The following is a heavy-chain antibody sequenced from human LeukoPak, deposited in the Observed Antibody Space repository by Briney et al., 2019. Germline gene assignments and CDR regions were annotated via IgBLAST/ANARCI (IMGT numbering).Heavy chain of an antibody. D-gene: IGHD6-19*01. J-gene: IGHJ6*03. CDR2: IYYSGST. Sequence: SETLSLTCTVSGGSISSGDYYWSWIRQPPGKGLEWNGYIYYSGSTYYNPSLKSRVTISVDTSKNQFSLKLSSVTAADTAVYYCARVRSGWYYMDVWGKGTTVTVSS. V-gene: IGHV4-30-4*08. CDR3: ARVRSGWYYMDV. CDR1: GGSISSGDYY.